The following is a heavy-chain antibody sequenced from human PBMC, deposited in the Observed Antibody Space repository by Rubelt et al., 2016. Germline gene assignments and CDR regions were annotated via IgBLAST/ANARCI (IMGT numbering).Heavy chain of an antibody. CDR3: ARGVGFYYGMDV. J-gene: IGHJ6*02. V-gene: IGHV4-39*07. Sequence: YSGSTYYNPSLKSRVTISVDTSKNQFSLKLSSVTAADTAVYYCARGVGFYYGMDVWGQGTTVTVSS. CDR2: YSGST. D-gene: IGHD3-16*01.